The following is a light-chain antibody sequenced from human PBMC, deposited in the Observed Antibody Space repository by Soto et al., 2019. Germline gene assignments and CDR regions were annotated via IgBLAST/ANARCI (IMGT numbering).Light chain of an antibody. CDR1: QRMNSY. J-gene: IGKJ2*02. CDR2: AAS. V-gene: IGKV1-39*01. CDR3: QQSYSTPRT. Sequence: DIQMTQSPSSLSASVGDRVTITCRASQRMNSYLKWYQQKPGKAPKLLIYAASSLQSGVPSRSSGRGSGTDFTLTISSLQPVDFAAYYCQQSYSTPRTFGQGTKLEIK.